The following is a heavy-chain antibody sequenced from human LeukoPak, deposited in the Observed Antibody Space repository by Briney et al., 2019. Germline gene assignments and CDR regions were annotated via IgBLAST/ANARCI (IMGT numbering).Heavy chain of an antibody. D-gene: IGHD5-18*01. CDR1: GYTFTGYY. V-gene: IGHV1-2*02. CDR3: ARDGYTYGDNWFDP. CDR2: INPNSGGT. Sequence: GASVKASCKASGYTFTGYYMHWVRQAPGQGLEWMGWINPNSGGTSYAQKFQGRVTMTRDTSISTAYMELTRLTSDDTAVYYCARDGYTYGDNWFDPWGQGTLVTVSS. J-gene: IGHJ5*02.